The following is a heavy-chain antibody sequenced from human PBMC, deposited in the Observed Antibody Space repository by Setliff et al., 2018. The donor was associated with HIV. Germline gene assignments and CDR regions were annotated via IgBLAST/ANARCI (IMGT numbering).Heavy chain of an antibody. J-gene: IGHJ1*01. V-gene: IGHV3-48*03. CDR3: ARAPGIAVTGRYFQH. D-gene: IGHD6-19*01. Sequence: GGSLRLSCAASGFNFRNYEMNWVRQAPGKGLEWISTISDSGNTRYYADPVKCRFTISRDNSKNILYLQMNSLRADDTAVYYCARAPGIAVTGRYFQHWGQGTLVTVSS. CDR2: ISDSGNTR. CDR1: GFNFRNYE.